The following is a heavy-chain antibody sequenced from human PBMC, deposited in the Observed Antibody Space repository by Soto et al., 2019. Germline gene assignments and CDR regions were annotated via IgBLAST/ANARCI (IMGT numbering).Heavy chain of an antibody. J-gene: IGHJ6*02. V-gene: IGHV4-59*01. CDR2: IYYSGST. CDR3: ARGQDGSSWYVDYYYYYGMDV. D-gene: IGHD6-13*01. CDR1: GGSISSYY. Sequence: QVQLQESGPGLVKPSETLSLTCTVSGGSISSYYWSWIRQPPGKGLEWIGYIYYSGSTNYNPSLTSRGTISGDTSKNQFSLKLSSVTAADTAVYYCARGQDGSSWYVDYYYYYGMDVWGQGTTVTVSS.